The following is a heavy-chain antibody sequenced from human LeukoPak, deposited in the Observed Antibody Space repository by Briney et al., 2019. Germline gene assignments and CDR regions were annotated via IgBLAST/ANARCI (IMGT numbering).Heavy chain of an antibody. CDR1: GFTFNGYF. CDR3: ARGPNANRGKSYYYYMDV. CDR2: INPNSGGT. Sequence: ASVKVSCKTSGFTFNGYFINWVRQAPGQGLEWMGWINPNSGGTNFAQKFQGRVTMTRDTSISTAYMEVSRLRSDDTAVYYCARGPNANRGKSYYYYMDVWGKGTTVTVS. V-gene: IGHV1-2*02. D-gene: IGHD4-23*01. J-gene: IGHJ6*03.